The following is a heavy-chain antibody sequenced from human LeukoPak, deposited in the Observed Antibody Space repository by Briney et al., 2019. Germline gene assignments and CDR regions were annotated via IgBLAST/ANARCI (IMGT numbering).Heavy chain of an antibody. CDR1: GFTFSDYY. CDR3: ARDLYSGSSPFDY. V-gene: IGHV3-11*04. J-gene: IGHJ4*02. CDR2: ISDSGSAP. Sequence: GGSLRLSCAASGFTFSDYYMSWIRQVPGKGLEWVSYISDSGSAPYYADSVKGRFTISRDNAKNSVYLQMNSLRAEDTAVYYRARDLYSGSSPFDYWGQGTPVTVSS. D-gene: IGHD1-26*01.